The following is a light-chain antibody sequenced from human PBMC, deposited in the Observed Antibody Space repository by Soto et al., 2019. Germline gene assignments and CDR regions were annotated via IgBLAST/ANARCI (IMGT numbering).Light chain of an antibody. CDR1: QRVSNDY. V-gene: IGKV3-20*01. CDR2: GAS. Sequence: VLTQSPGTLSLSPGESATLSCRASQRVSNDYLAWYHQKPGQAPRLLIFGASTRATGVSDRFGGSGSGTYFTRTIRSLEPEDFAVYYCQQYGRSPLTFGQGTNVYTK. J-gene: IGKJ1*01. CDR3: QQYGRSPLT.